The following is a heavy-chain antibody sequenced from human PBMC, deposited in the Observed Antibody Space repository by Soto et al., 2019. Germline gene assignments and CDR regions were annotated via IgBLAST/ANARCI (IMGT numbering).Heavy chain of an antibody. CDR3: AIKLSSGWYFYFDH. CDR2: ISGNGVIT. V-gene: IGHV3-23*01. Sequence: PGGSLRLSCAASGFTFSSYGMNWVGQAPGKGLEWVSAISGNGVITYYADSVKGRFTISRDNSRNTLYLQMNSLRVEDSALYYCAIKLSSGWYFYFDHWGQGTLVTVSS. CDR1: GFTFSSYG. D-gene: IGHD6-19*01. J-gene: IGHJ4*01.